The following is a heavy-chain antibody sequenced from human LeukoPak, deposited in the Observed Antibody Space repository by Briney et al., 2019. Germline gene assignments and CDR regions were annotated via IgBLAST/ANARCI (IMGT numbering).Heavy chain of an antibody. CDR1: GFIFSNYA. CDR3: ARDSGYSGYDSPFDY. CDR2: ISYDGSKK. J-gene: IGHJ4*02. D-gene: IGHD5-12*01. V-gene: IGHV3-30*04. Sequence: PGRSLRLSCAASGFIFSNYAMNWVRQAPGKGLEWVAVISYDGSKKEYADSVKGRFSISRDNSKNTLFLQMNSLRAEDTAVYYCARDSGYSGYDSPFDYWGQGTLVTVSS.